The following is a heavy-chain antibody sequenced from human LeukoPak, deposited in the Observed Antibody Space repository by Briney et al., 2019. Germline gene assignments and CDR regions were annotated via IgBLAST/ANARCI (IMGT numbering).Heavy chain of an antibody. CDR2: INHSGST. CDR1: GGSFSGYY. Sequence: TSETLSLTCAVYGGSFSGYYWSWIRQPPGKGLEWIGEINHSGSTNYNPSLKSRVTISVDTSKNQFSLKLSSVTAADTAVYYCARDLAVAGTGLDYWGQGTLVTVSS. CDR3: ARDLAVAGTGLDY. D-gene: IGHD6-19*01. V-gene: IGHV4-34*01. J-gene: IGHJ4*02.